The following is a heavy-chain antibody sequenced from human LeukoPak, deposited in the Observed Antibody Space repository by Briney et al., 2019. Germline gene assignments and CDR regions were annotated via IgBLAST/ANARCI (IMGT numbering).Heavy chain of an antibody. CDR1: GFTFSSYS. D-gene: IGHD3-22*01. CDR2: ISYDGSNK. V-gene: IGHV3-30*03. Sequence: GGSLRLSCAASGFTFSSYSMNWVRQAPGKGLEWVAVISYDGSNKYYADSVKGRFTISRDNSKNTLYLQMNSLRAEDTAVYYCARDRYYYDSSGYYYLFDYWGQGTLVTVSS. J-gene: IGHJ4*02. CDR3: ARDRYYYDSSGYYYLFDY.